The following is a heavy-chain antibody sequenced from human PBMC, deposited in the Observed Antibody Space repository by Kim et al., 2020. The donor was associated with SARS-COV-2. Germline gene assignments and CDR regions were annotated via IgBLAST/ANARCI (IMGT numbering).Heavy chain of an antibody. Sequence: NPTLKRRVPISVDTPKNQFSLKLSSVTAADTAVYYCAREITIFGVVEFDPWGQGTLVTVSS. V-gene: IGHV4-34*01. J-gene: IGHJ5*02. D-gene: IGHD3-3*01. CDR3: AREITIFGVVEFDP.